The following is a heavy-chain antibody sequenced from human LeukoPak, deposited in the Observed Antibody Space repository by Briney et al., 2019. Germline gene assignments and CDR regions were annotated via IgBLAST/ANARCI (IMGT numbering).Heavy chain of an antibody. CDR1: GFTFSSYE. CDR3: ARDGRLWGRNYYGMDV. Sequence: GGSLRLACAASGFTFSSYEMNWVRQAPVKGLEWVSYISSSGSTIYYADSVKGRSTISRDNAKNSLYLQVNSLRAEDTAVYYCARDGRLWGRNYYGMDVWGQGTTVTVS. CDR2: ISSSGSTI. V-gene: IGHV3-48*03. D-gene: IGHD2-21*01. J-gene: IGHJ6*02.